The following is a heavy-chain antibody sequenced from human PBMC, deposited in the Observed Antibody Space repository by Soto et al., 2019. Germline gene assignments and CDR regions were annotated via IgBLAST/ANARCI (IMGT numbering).Heavy chain of an antibody. V-gene: IGHV1-8*01. D-gene: IGHD3-9*01. Sequence: ASVKVSCKASGYTFTNYDINWVRQATGQGLEWMGWMNPKSGNTGYAQKFQDRVTMTRNTSISTAYMELRSLRSEDTAVYYCARVSSDVLLDFDGYNWFDPWGQGTLVTVSS. CDR1: GYTFTNYD. CDR2: MNPKSGNT. CDR3: ARVSSDVLLDFDGYNWFDP. J-gene: IGHJ5*02.